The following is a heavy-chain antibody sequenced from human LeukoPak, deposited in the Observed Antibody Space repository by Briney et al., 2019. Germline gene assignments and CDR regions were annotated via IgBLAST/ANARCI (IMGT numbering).Heavy chain of an antibody. CDR2: INPSGGST. J-gene: IGHJ3*02. CDR3: AREPTETLRDAFDI. CDR1: GYTFTSYY. V-gene: IGHV1-46*01. Sequence: APVKVSCKASGYTFTSYYMHWVRQAPGQGLEWMGIINPSGGSTSYAQKFQGRVTMTRDTSIRTAYMELSRLRSDDTAVYYCAREPTETLRDAFDIWGQGTMVTVSS.